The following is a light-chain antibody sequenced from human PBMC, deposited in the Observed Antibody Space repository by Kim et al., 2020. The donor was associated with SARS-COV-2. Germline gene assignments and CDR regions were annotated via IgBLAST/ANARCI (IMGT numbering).Light chain of an antibody. J-gene: IGLJ3*02. CDR3: QAWDSSTWV. CDR2: QDI. Sequence: SYELTQPPSVSVSPGQTASITCAGDKLGDNYVRWYQQKSGQSPVLVMYQDIKRPSVIPERFSGSNSGNTATLTISETHTMDDADYYCQAWDSSTWVFGGGTQLTVL. CDR1: KLGDNY. V-gene: IGLV3-1*01.